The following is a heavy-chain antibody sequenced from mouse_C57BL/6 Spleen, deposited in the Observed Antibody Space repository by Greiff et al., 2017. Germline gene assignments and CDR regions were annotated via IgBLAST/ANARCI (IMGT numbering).Heavy chain of an antibody. CDR1: GYTFTSYW. Sequence: QVQLQQPGTELVKPGASVKLSCKASGYTFTSYWMHWVKQRPGQGLEWIGKINPSNGGTNYNEKFKSKATLTVDKSSSTAYMQLSSLTSEDAAVYYCARGNYCGSSYDAMEGWGQGTSVTVSS. V-gene: IGHV1-53*01. J-gene: IGHJ4*01. CDR3: ARGNYCGSSYDAMEG. CDR2: INPSNGGT. D-gene: IGHD1-1*01.